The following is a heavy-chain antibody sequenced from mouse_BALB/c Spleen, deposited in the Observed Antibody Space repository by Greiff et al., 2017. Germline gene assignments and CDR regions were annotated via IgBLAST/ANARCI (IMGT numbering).Heavy chain of an antibody. CDR2: IYPSDSYT. CDR1: GYTFTSYW. D-gene: IGHD2-1*01. CDR3: TRSGLSGNYGGDY. V-gene: IGHV1-69*02. Sequence: VKLQQPGAELVRPGASVKLSCKASGYTFTSYWINWVKQRPGQGLEWIGNIYPSDSYTNYNQKFKDKATLTVDKSSSTAYMQLSSPTSEDSAVYYCTRSGLSGNYGGDYWGQGTTLTVSS. J-gene: IGHJ2*01.